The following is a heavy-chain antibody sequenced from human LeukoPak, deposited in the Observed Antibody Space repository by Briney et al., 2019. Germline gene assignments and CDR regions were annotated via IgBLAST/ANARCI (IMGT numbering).Heavy chain of an antibody. CDR3: ARVDTPRLPWLRAYYFDY. CDR1: GLTFSSYW. CDR2: IKQDGSEK. V-gene: IGHV3-7*03. Sequence: GGSLRLSCAASGLTFSSYWMSWVRQAPGKGLEWVANIKQDGSEKYYVDSVKGRFTISRDNAKNSLYLQMNSLRAEDTAVYYCARVDTPRLPWLRAYYFDYWGQGTLVTVSS. J-gene: IGHJ4*02. D-gene: IGHD5-12*01.